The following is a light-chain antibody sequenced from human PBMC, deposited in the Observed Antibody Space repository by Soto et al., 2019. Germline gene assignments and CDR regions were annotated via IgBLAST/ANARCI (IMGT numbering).Light chain of an antibody. CDR1: SSDIGAYNY. V-gene: IGLV2-14*03. Sequence: QSVLTQPASVSGSPGQSITISCTGTSSDIGAYNYVSWYQQHPGKAPKLMIYDVNIRPSGVSNRFSGSKSGNTASLTISGLQAEDEDAYYRTSWTTSTTMIFGGGTKVTVL. CDR3: TSWTTSTTMI. J-gene: IGLJ2*01. CDR2: DVN.